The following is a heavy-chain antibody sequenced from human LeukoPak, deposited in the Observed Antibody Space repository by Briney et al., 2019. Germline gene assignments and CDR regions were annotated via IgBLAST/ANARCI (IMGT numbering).Heavy chain of an antibody. CDR3: ARMLISSGYYVDY. Sequence: PGGSLRLSCAASGFTVSSNYMSWVRQAPGKGLEWVSVIYSGGTTYYAGSVKGRFTISRDNSKNTLYLQMNSLRAEDTAVYYCARMLISSGYYVDYWGQGTLVTVSS. CDR2: IYSGGTT. D-gene: IGHD3-22*01. V-gene: IGHV3-53*01. CDR1: GFTVSSNY. J-gene: IGHJ4*02.